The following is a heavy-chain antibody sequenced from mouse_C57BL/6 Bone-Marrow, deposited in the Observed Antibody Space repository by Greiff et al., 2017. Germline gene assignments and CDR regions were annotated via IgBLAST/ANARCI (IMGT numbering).Heavy chain of an antibody. J-gene: IGHJ4*01. Sequence: VQLKESGPVLVKPGASVKMSCKASGYTFTDYYMNWVKQSHGKSLEWIGVINPYNGGTSYNQKFKGKATLTVDKSSSTAYMELNSLTSEDSAVYYCARWGLRGMDYWGQGTSVTVSS. V-gene: IGHV1-19*01. CDR1: GYTFTDYY. D-gene: IGHD2-4*01. CDR2: INPYNGGT. CDR3: ARWGLRGMDY.